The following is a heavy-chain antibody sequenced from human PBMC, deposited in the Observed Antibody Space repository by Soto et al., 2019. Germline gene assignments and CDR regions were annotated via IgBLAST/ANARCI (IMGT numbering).Heavy chain of an antibody. Sequence: PSETLSLTCAVYGGSFSGYYWSRIRQPPGKGLEWIGEINHSGSTNYNPSLKSRVTISVDTSKNQFSLKLSSVTAADTAVYYCARDYDILTGYYNVEYWGQGTLVTVSS. J-gene: IGHJ4*02. CDR3: ARDYDILTGYYNVEY. CDR1: GGSFSGYY. CDR2: INHSGST. D-gene: IGHD3-9*01. V-gene: IGHV4-34*01.